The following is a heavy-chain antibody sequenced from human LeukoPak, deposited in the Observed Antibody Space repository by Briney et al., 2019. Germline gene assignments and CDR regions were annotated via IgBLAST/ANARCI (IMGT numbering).Heavy chain of an antibody. D-gene: IGHD3-10*01. V-gene: IGHV3-53*01. CDR3: ASGSGSYRTPYYYMDV. J-gene: IGHJ6*03. Sequence: GSLRPSCVSPGVTVRSKFMSWVRPAPGKGLGWGSFIYSGGSTYYADSVKGRFTISRDNSKNTLYLQMSSLRAEDTAVYYCASGSGSYRTPYYYMDVWGTGTTVTVSS. CDR1: GVTVRSKF. CDR2: IYSGGST.